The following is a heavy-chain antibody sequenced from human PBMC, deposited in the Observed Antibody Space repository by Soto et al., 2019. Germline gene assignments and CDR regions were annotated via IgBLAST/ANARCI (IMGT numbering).Heavy chain of an antibody. Sequence: QVQLVQSGAEVKKPGSSVKVSCKASGGIFSTYAISWLRQAPGQGLEWMGGIIPLFGKPNYAQRFQGRVTITADESTSTAYMELSRLRSEATAVYYCARDRDDYGSGNYYNRIDFWGQGTLVTVSS. D-gene: IGHD3-10*01. CDR2: IIPLFGKP. CDR1: GGIFSTYA. CDR3: ARDRDDYGSGNYYNRIDF. J-gene: IGHJ4*02. V-gene: IGHV1-69*01.